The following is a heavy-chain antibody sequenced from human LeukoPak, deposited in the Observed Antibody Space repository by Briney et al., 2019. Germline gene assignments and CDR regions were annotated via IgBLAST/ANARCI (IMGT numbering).Heavy chain of an antibody. D-gene: IGHD3-22*01. CDR2: ISSSGSTI. Sequence: GGSLRLSCTASGFAVSNNYMSWIRQAPGKGLEWVSYISSSGSTIYYADSLKGRFTISRDNAKNSLYLQMNSLRAEDTAVYYCARAHYYDSSGIDFWGQGTLVTVSS. J-gene: IGHJ4*02. V-gene: IGHV3-11*04. CDR1: GFAVSNNY. CDR3: ARAHYYDSSGIDF.